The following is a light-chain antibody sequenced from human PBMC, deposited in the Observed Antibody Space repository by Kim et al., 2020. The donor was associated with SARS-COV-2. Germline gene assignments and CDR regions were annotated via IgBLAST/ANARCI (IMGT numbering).Light chain of an antibody. CDR3: SSYTSSSSRV. V-gene: IGLV2-14*03. Sequence: QSALTQPASVSGSPGQSITISCTGTSSDVGSYNYVSWSQQHPGKAPQLIIYDVSKRPSEVSNRFSGSKSANTASLTISGLQAEDEADYYCSSYTSSSSRVFGGGTQLTVL. CDR2: DVS. CDR1: SSDVGSYNY. J-gene: IGLJ2*01.